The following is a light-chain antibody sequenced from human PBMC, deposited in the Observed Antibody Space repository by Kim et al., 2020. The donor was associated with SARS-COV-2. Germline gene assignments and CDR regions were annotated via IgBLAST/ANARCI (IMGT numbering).Light chain of an antibody. V-gene: IGKV4-1*01. J-gene: IGKJ4*01. CDR3: QQYYSSPLT. CDR1: QTVLHRSNNTNY. Sequence: ATINCKSSQTVLHRSNNTNYLAWYKQNPGQPPKLLIYWASTRQSGVPDRFSGSGSGTDFTLTISSLQAEDVAVYYCQQYYSSPLTFGGGTKVEIK. CDR2: WAS.